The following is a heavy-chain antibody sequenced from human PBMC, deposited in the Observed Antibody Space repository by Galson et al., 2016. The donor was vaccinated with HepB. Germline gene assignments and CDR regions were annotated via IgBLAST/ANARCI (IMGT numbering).Heavy chain of an antibody. Sequence: SLRLSCAASGFTFSSYSMNWVRQAPGKGLEWLSYISSSGTTIYYADSVKGRFTISRDNAKNTLFLQMNSLRAEDTAVYYCAKEPAPVGSYGVYYYYGMDVWGQGTTVTVSS. D-gene: IGHD1-26*01. CDR2: ISSSGTTI. CDR3: AKEPAPVGSYGVYYYYGMDV. J-gene: IGHJ6*02. CDR1: GFTFSSYS. V-gene: IGHV3-48*01.